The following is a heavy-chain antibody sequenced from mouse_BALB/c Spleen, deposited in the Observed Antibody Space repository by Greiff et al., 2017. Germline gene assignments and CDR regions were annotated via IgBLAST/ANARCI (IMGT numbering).Heavy chain of an antibody. CDR2: INPSSGYT. V-gene: IGHV1-4*02. D-gene: IGHD2-12*01. CDR3: ARSADDAFDY. J-gene: IGHJ2*01. CDR1: GYTFTSYT. Sequence: VQVVESAAELARPGASVKMSCKASGYTFTSYTMHWVKQRPGQGLEWIGYINPSSGYTEYNQKFKDKTTLTADKSSSTAYMQLSSLTSEDSAVYYCARSADDAFDYWGQGTTLTVSS.